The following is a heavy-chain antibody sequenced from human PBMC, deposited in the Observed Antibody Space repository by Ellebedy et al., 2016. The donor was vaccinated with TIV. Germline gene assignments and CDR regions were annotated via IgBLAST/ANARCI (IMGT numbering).Heavy chain of an antibody. D-gene: IGHD6-25*01. CDR3: ARFVAAHGYDY. CDR1: GGSISGYY. CDR2: RYFSGGT. V-gene: IGHV4-59*01. J-gene: IGHJ4*02. Sequence: MPSETLSLTCTVSGGSISGYYWGWIRQPPGKGLEWIGYRYFSGGTNSNPSLKSRVTISVDTSNNLFSLTLDSVTAADTAVYYCARFVAAHGYDYWGQGTLVTVSS.